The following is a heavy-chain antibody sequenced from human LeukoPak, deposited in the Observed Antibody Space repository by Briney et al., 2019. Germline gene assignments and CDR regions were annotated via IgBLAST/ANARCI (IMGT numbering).Heavy chain of an antibody. J-gene: IGHJ4*02. CDR2: TNDDGSST. CDR3: ARGWSGWYLFDN. CDR1: GFTFSRSW. D-gene: IGHD6-19*01. Sequence: GGSLRLSCAASGFTFSRSWMHWVRQAPGKGLVWVSRTNDDGSSTNYADSVKGRFTISRDNAKNTLYLQMNSLRAEDTAVYYCARGWSGWYLFDNWSQGTLVTVSS. V-gene: IGHV3-74*01.